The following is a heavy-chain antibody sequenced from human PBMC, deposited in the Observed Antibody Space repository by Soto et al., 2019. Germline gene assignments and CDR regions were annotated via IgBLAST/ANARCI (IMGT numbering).Heavy chain of an antibody. CDR1: GGSVKSDHY. V-gene: IGHV4-61*01. CDR3: ARCWEGLHV. D-gene: IGHD1-26*01. J-gene: IGHJ6*02. CDR2: LYYDGSA. Sequence: KASETLSLTCTVSGGSVKSDHYWAWIRLPPGKGPEWIGYLYYDGSAYYNPSLKSRVVISVDTSKNQFSLKMTSVTTADTAVYYSARCWEGLHVWGQGNTVTVSS.